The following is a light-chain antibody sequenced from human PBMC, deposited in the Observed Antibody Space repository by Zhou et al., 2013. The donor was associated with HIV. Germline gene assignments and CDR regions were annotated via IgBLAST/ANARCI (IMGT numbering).Light chain of an antibody. CDR1: QSISSW. CDR2: AAS. CDR3: QQTYSTPELS. Sequence: DIQMTQSPSTLSASVGDRVTITCRASQSISSWLAWYQQKPGKAPKLLIYAASTLQSGVPSRFSGSGSGTDFTLTISDLHTEDFGTYYCQQTYSTPELSFGGGTKVEIK. J-gene: IGKJ4*01. V-gene: IGKV1-5*01.